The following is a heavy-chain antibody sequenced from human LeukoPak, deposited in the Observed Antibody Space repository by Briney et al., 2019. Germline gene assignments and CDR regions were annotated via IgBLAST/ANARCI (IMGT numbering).Heavy chain of an antibody. D-gene: IGHD3-22*01. J-gene: IGHJ4*02. CDR2: IYYSGNT. CDR1: GDSIRSNSYY. Sequence: SETLSLTCTVSGDSIRSNSYYWGWIRQPPGKGLEWIGSIYYSGNTYYNPSLKSRVTIAVDTSKNQFSLTLNPVTAADTAVYYCARRKSFYDSSGYDHWGRGTLVTVS. V-gene: IGHV4-39*01. CDR3: ARRKSFYDSSGYDH.